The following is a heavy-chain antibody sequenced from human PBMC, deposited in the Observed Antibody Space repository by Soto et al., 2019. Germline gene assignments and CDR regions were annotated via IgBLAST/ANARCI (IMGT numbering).Heavy chain of an antibody. CDR1: EFPFSIYT. Sequence: EVQLLESGGGLVQPGGSLRLSCAASEFPFSIYTMTWVRQAPGKGLEWVSTISNNGGDTKYADSVKGRFAISRDNSKNTLCLQMNSLRIEDTAMYYCVKGGWLDYCGQGTLVTVSS. V-gene: IGHV3-23*01. J-gene: IGHJ4*02. CDR2: ISNNGGDT. D-gene: IGHD6-19*01. CDR3: VKGGWLDY.